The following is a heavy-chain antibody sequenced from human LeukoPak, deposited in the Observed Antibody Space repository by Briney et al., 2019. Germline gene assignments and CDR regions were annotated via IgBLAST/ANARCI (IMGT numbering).Heavy chain of an antibody. Sequence: GESLKISCKGSGYSFTSYWIGWVRQMPGKGLEWMGIIYPGDSDTRYSPSFQGQVTISADKSISAAYLQWSSLKASDTAMYYCARSLMVRGVIFDYWGQGTLVTVSS. CDR1: GYSFTSYW. J-gene: IGHJ4*02. CDR3: ARSLMVRGVIFDY. CDR2: IYPGDSDT. D-gene: IGHD3-10*01. V-gene: IGHV5-51*01.